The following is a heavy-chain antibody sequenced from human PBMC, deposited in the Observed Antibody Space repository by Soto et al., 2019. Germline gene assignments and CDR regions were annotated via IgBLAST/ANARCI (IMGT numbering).Heavy chain of an antibody. J-gene: IGHJ6*02. CDR2: ISGSGGST. CDR1: GFTFSSYA. CDR3: AKDGIAAAGTLSGGYYYYGMDV. Sequence: PGGSLRLSCAASGFTFSSYAMSWVRQAPGRGLEWVSAISGSGGSTYYADSVKGRFTISRDNSKNTLYLQMNSLRAEDTAVYYCAKDGIAAAGTLSGGYYYYGMDVWGQGTTVTVSS. D-gene: IGHD6-13*01. V-gene: IGHV3-23*01.